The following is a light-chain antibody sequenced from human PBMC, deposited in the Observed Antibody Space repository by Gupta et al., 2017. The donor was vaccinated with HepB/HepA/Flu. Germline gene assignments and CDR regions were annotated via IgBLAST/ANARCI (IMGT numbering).Light chain of an antibody. CDR2: GNS. Sequence: QSVLTQPPSVSGAPGPRVTIPCTGSSSNIGAGYDVHWYQQLPATAPKLLIYGNSNRPSGVPDRLSGSKSGTSASLAITGLQAEDEADYYCQSYDSSLSGSVVFGGGTKLTVL. CDR3: QSYDSSLSGSVV. J-gene: IGLJ2*01. V-gene: IGLV1-40*01. CDR1: SSNIGAGYD.